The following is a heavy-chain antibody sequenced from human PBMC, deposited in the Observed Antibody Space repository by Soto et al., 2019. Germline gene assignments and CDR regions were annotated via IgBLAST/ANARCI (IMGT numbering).Heavy chain of an antibody. V-gene: IGHV1-69*01. CDR3: ARAPYEDYAVPEPNYFDS. CDR2: IIPIFGRP. D-gene: IGHD4-17*01. J-gene: IGHJ4*02. Sequence: QVQLVQSGTEVTKPGSSVKVSCKASGGTFSTLAVSWVRQAPGQGLEWMGGIIPIFGRPVYAQKFQGRVTITADESTSIVYMELSSLSSEDTAVYYCARAPYEDYAVPEPNYFDSWGQGTLVTVSS. CDR1: GGTFSTLA.